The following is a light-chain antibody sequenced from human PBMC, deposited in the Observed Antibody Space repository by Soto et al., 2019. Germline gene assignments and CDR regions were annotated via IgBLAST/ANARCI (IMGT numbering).Light chain of an antibody. CDR3: SSYTSSSTRV. V-gene: IGLV2-14*01. CDR2: DVS. J-gene: IGLJ1*01. CDR1: SSDVGGYNY. Sequence: QSVLTQPASVSGSPGQSITISCTGTSSDVGGYNYVSWYQQHPGKATKLMIYDVSNRPSGVSNRFSGSKSGNTAPLTISGLQAEDEADYYCSSYTSSSTRVFGTGTKVTVL.